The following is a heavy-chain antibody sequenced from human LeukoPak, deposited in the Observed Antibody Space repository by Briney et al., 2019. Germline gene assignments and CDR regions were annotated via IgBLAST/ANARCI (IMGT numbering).Heavy chain of an antibody. Sequence: GGSLRLSCAASGYTFSSYAMSWVRQAPGKGLEWVSAISGSGGSTYYADSVKGRFTISRDNSKNTLYLQMNSLRAEDTAVYYCAKSDIVVVPAASRYWGQGTLVTVSS. J-gene: IGHJ4*02. V-gene: IGHV3-23*01. D-gene: IGHD2-2*01. CDR1: GYTFSSYA. CDR2: ISGSGGST. CDR3: AKSDIVVVPAASRY.